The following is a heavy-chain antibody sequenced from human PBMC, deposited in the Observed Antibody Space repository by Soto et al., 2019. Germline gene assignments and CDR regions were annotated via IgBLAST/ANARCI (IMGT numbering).Heavy chain of an antibody. CDR2: ISRSSSTI. CDR3: ARADYGDYGIDY. V-gene: IGHV3-48*01. D-gene: IGHD4-17*01. Sequence: GGSLRLSCAGSGFTFSTYSMDWVRQAPGKGLEWVSYISRSSSTIYYADSVKGRFTISRDNAKNSLYLQMNSLRAEDTAVYYCARADYGDYGIDYWGQGTLVTVSS. CDR1: GFTFSTYS. J-gene: IGHJ4*02.